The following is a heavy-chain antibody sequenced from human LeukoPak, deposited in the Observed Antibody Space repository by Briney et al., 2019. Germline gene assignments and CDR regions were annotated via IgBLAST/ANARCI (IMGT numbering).Heavy chain of an antibody. CDR3: AEGAAAGKVDWFDP. J-gene: IGHJ5*02. CDR2: LTGYGGA. CDR1: GLSFTNYA. V-gene: IGHV3-23*01. Sequence: GGSLRLSCEASGLSFTNYAMMWVRQAPGNGLQWISTLTGYGGAYYADSGEGRFIISRDISKNTMFLQMYSLRAEDTAVYYCAEGAAAGKVDWFDPWGQGTLVTVSS. D-gene: IGHD6-13*01.